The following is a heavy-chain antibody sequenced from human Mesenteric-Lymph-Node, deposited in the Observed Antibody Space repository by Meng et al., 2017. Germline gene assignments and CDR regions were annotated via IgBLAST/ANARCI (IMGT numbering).Heavy chain of an antibody. CDR2: MNPNSGNT. J-gene: IGHJ4*02. V-gene: IGHV1-8*03. Sequence: ASVKVSCKASGYTFTSYDINWVRQATGQGLEWMGWMNPNSGNTGYAQKFQGRVTITRNTSISTAYMELSSLRSEDTAVYYCARDGQKIGIAAAGTLGYWGQGTRVTVSS. D-gene: IGHD6-13*01. CDR3: ARDGQKIGIAAAGTLGY. CDR1: GYTFTSYD.